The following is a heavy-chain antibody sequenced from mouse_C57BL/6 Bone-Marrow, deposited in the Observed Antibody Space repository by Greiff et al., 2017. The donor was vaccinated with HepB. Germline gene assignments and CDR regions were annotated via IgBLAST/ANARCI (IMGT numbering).Heavy chain of an antibody. CDR2: FYPGSGSI. J-gene: IGHJ3*01. Sequence: QVQLQQSGAELVKPGASVKLSCKASGYTFTEYTIHWVQQRSGQGLEWIGWFYPGSGSIKYNENFKDKATLTADKSSSTVYMELRRLTSEDSAVYFCARHEDGDERWWFAYWGQGTLVTVAA. CDR1: GYTFTEYT. V-gene: IGHV1-62-2*01. CDR3: ARHEDGDERWWFAY.